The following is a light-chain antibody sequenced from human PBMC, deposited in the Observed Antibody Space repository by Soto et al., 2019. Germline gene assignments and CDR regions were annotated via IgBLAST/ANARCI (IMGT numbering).Light chain of an antibody. CDR2: TVS. CDR3: MQRRESHT. J-gene: IGKJ5*01. CDR1: QSLLDSDDGDTY. V-gene: IGKV2-40*01. Sequence: EIVMTQTPLSLPVTPGEPASISCRSSQSLLDSDDGDTYLDWFLQKPGQSPQLLIYTVSYRASGVPKRFSGSGSGTDFTLNISRVEAEDVGVYYCMQRRESHTFGQGTRLEIK.